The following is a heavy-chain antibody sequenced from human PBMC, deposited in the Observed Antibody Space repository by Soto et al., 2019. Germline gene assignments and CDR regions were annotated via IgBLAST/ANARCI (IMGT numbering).Heavy chain of an antibody. CDR3: ARMKDYYLFIDF. J-gene: IGHJ4*02. Sequence: PSETLSLTCTVSGGSISSGGYLWTWIRQHPGKGLEWIGYIYNNGRADHNPSLKSRLTMSLDTSMKQFSMKLFSVTAADTAVYYCARMKDYYLFIDFWGPGTLVTAPQ. CDR1: GGSISSGGYL. D-gene: IGHD3-10*01. CDR2: IYNNGRA. V-gene: IGHV4-31*03.